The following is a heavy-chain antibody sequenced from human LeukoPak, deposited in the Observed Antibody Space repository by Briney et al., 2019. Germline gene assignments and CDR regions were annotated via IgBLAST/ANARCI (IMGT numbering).Heavy chain of an antibody. CDR1: GDSVSGNCVA. J-gene: IGHJ4*02. CDR2: TYYRSQWYN. CDR3: ARDKSRVLDY. V-gene: IGHV6-1*01. D-gene: IGHD6-13*01. Sequence: SQTLSLTCAISGDSVSGNCVAWNWIRQSPSRGLEWLGRTYYRSQWYNDYGVSVKSRITINPDTSKNQFSLQVNSVTPEDTAVYYCARDKSRVLDYWGQGTLVTVSS.